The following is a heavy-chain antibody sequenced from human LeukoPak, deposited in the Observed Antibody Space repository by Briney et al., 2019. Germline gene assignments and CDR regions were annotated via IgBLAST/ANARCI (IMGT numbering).Heavy chain of an antibody. V-gene: IGHV3-23*01. D-gene: IGHD5-12*01. Sequence: PGGSLRLSCAASGFTFSSYAMSWVRQAPGKGLEWVSAISGSGGSTYYADSVKGRLTISRDNSKNTLYLQMNSLRAEDTAVYYCAKGLPGYSGYDGFDYWGQGTLVTVSS. CDR1: GFTFSSYA. J-gene: IGHJ4*02. CDR3: AKGLPGYSGYDGFDY. CDR2: ISGSGGST.